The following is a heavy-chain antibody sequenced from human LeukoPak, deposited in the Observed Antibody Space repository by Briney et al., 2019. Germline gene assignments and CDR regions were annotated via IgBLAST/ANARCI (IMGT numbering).Heavy chain of an antibody. CDR1: GGSISSTEW. D-gene: IGHD6-13*01. J-gene: IGHJ6*02. V-gene: IGHV4-4*02. Sequence: SETLSLTCAVSGGSISSTEWWTWVRPPPGKGLEWIGEIYHSGSTNYNPSLKSRVTISVDKSKNQFSLKLSSVTAADTAVYYCARDLRYSSTWYYYGLDVWGQGTTVTVS. CDR3: ARDLRYSSTWYYYGLDV. CDR2: IYHSGST.